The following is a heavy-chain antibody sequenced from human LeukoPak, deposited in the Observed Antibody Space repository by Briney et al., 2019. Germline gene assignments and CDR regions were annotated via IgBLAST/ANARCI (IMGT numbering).Heavy chain of an antibody. D-gene: IGHD3-10*01. Sequence: GGSLRLSCAASGFTFSSYTMNWVRQAPGKGLEWVSYISSSSNTIYYADSVKGRFTISRDDAKNSLYLQMNSLRAEDTAVYYCARWALYYNYYMDVWGKGTTVTVSS. CDR2: ISSSSNTI. V-gene: IGHV3-48*01. CDR1: GFTFSSYT. J-gene: IGHJ6*03. CDR3: ARWALYYNYYMDV.